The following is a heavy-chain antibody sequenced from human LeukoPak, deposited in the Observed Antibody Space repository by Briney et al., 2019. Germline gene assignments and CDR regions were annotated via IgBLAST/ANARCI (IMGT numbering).Heavy chain of an antibody. J-gene: IGHJ3*02. V-gene: IGHV3-9*03. CDR2: ISWNNGSI. D-gene: IGHD3-10*01. Sequence: AGGSLRLSCAASGFTFDDYAMHWVRQAPGKGLEWVSGISWNNGSIGYADSVKGRFTISRDNAKNSLYLQMNSLRAEDMALYYCAKDIGHTGVFDAFGIWGQGTMVTVSS. CDR3: AKDIGHTGVFDAFGI. CDR1: GFTFDDYA.